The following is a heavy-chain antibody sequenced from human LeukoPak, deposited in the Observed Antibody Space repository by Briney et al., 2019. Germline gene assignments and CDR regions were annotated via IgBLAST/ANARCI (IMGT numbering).Heavy chain of an antibody. CDR3: ASTERCSTTCPLDY. Sequence: SETLSLTCTVSGGSITGYYWSWIRQPPGKGLEWIGDIYYSGSTNYNPSLKSRVTISVDTSKNQFSLKLSSVTAADTAVYYCASTERCSTTCPLDYWGQGTLVTVSS. CDR2: IYYSGST. V-gene: IGHV4-59*01. D-gene: IGHD2-2*01. J-gene: IGHJ4*02. CDR1: GGSITGYY.